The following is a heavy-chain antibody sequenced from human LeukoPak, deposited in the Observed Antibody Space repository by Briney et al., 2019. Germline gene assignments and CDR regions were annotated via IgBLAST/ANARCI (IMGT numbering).Heavy chain of an antibody. CDR3: AREERDGYNYYWYFDL. J-gene: IGHJ2*01. D-gene: IGHD5-24*01. Sequence: GGSLRLSCAASGFSFSTYEFHWVRHAPGKGLEWVSYISASGQTIYYADSVKGRFTISRDNAKNSLYLQMNSLRAEDTAVYYCAREERDGYNYYWYFDLWGRGTLVTVSS. CDR2: ISASGQTI. CDR1: GFSFSTYE. V-gene: IGHV3-48*03.